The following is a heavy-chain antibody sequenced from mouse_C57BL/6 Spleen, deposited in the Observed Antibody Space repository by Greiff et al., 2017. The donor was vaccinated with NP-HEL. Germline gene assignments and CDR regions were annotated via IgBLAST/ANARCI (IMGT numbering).Heavy chain of an antibody. D-gene: IGHD1-1*01. V-gene: IGHV5-17*01. CDR3: AKDGSYYCSNLPSWDFDV. Sequence: EVQVVESGGGLVKPGGSLKLSCAASGFTFSDYGMHWVRQAPEKGLEWVAYISSGSSTIYYADTVKGRFTISRDNAKNTLFLQMTSLRSEDTAMYYCAKDGSYYCSNLPSWDFDVWGTGTTVTVSS. CDR2: ISSGSSTI. CDR1: GFTFSDYG. J-gene: IGHJ1*03.